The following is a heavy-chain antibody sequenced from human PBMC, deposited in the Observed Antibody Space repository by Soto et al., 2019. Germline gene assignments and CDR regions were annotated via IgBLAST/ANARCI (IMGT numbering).Heavy chain of an antibody. CDR2: VYYSGST. D-gene: IGHD6-19*01. Sequence: SETLSLTCTVSGGSISSYYWYWIRQPPGKGLEWIGYVYYSGSTNYNPYLESRVTISVDTSKNQFCLKLSSLTAADTAVNYCARGAVAGMGVNWFDPWGQGTLVTVS. CDR1: GGSISSYY. CDR3: ARGAVAGMGVNWFDP. V-gene: IGHV4-59*01. J-gene: IGHJ5*02.